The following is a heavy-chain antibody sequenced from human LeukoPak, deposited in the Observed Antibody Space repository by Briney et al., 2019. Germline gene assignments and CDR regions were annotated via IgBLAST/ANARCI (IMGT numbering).Heavy chain of an antibody. V-gene: IGHV4-59*08. CDR2: GHYTGSS. D-gene: IGHD3-22*01. Sequence: SETLSLTCTVSGAPISDYYWSWIRQPPGKGLEWIGFGHYTGSSNYNPSLKSRVTTSVDTSKSQFSLKLISVTAADTAVYYCARHDNRGYYSLHYWGQGALVTVSS. CDR3: ARHDNRGYYSLHY. CDR1: GAPISDYY. J-gene: IGHJ4*02.